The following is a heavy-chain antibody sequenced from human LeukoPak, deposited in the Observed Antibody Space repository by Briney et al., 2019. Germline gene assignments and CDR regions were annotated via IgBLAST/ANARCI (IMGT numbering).Heavy chain of an antibody. J-gene: IGHJ4*02. D-gene: IGHD6-19*01. CDR3: ARDEVRSGWYGYYFDY. Sequence: GGSLRLSCAASGFTFSSYSMNWVRQAPGKGLEWVSYISSSSSTIYYADSVKGRFTISGDNAKNSLYLQMNSLRDEDTAVYYCARDEVRSGWYGYYFDYWGQGTLATVSS. CDR1: GFTFSSYS. CDR2: ISSSSSTI. V-gene: IGHV3-48*02.